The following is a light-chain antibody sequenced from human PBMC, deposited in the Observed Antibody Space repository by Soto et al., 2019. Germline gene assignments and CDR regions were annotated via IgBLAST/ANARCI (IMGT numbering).Light chain of an antibody. Sequence: DIQMTQSPSTLSASVGDRVTITCRASQSISSWLAWYQQKPGKDPKLLIYDASSLESGVPSRFSGSGSGTEFTLTISSLQPDDCATYYCQQYNSYPSTFGQWTKLEIK. V-gene: IGKV1-5*01. J-gene: IGKJ2*01. CDR3: QQYNSYPST. CDR1: QSISSW. CDR2: DAS.